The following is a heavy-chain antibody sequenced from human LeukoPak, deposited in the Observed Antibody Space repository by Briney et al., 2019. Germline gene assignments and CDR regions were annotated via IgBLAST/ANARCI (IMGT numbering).Heavy chain of an antibody. CDR2: IYTSGST. J-gene: IGHJ4*02. D-gene: IGHD3-10*01. V-gene: IGHV4-61*02. CDR3: ARASHGSGSYSFDY. Sequence: TLSLTCTVSGGSISSGSYYWSWIRQPAGKGLEWIGRIYTSGSTNYNPSLKSRVTISVDTSKNQFSLKLSSVTAADTAVYYCARASHGSGSYSFDYWGQGTLVTVSS. CDR1: GGSISSGSYY.